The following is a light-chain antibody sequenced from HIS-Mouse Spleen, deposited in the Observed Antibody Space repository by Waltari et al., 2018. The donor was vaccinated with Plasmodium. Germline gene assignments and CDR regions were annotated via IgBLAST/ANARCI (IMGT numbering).Light chain of an antibody. CDR1: QSVRSN. J-gene: IGKJ1*01. V-gene: IGKV3-15*01. Sequence: EIVMTQSPATLSVSPGERATLSGRASQSVRSNLAWYQQKPGQAPRLLIYGASTRATGIPARFSGSGSGTEFTLTISSMQSEDFAVYYCQQYNNWPPGTFGQGTKVEIK. CDR2: GAS. CDR3: QQYNNWPPGT.